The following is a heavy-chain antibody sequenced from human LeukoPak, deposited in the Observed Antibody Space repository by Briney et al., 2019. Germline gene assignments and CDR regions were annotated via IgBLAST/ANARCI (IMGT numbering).Heavy chain of an antibody. D-gene: IGHD3-10*01. CDR1: GFTFSNAW. V-gene: IGHV3-64D*06. Sequence: PGGSLRLSCAASGFTFSNAWMSWVRQAPGKGLEYVSAISSNGGSTYYADSVKGRFTISRDNSKNTLYLQMSSLRAEDTAVYYCVKWVAYYGSGSGLDYWGQGTLVTVSS. CDR2: ISSNGGST. CDR3: VKWVAYYGSGSGLDY. J-gene: IGHJ4*02.